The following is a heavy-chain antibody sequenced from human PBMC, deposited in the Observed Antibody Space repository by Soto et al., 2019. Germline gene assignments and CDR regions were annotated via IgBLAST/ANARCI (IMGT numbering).Heavy chain of an antibody. Sequence: ASVKVSCKASGYTFTGYYMHWVGQAPGQGLEWMGWINPNSGGTNYAQKFQGWVTMTRDTSISTAYMELSRMSSDATAVYYCARDKGGGLGEKMGAFDIWGQGTMVTVSS. J-gene: IGHJ3*02. CDR3: ARDKGGGLGEKMGAFDI. D-gene: IGHD2-15*01. CDR1: GYTFTGYY. CDR2: INPNSGGT. V-gene: IGHV1-2*04.